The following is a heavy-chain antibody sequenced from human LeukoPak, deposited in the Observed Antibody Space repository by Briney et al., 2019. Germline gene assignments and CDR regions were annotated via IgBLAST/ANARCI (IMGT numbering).Heavy chain of an antibody. Sequence: ASVKVSCKASGYTFTGYYMHWVRQAPGQGLEWMGWINPNSGGTNYAQKFQGRVTMTRDTSISTAYMELSRLRSDDTAVYYCARGEYYDILTGYREAKYFQHWGQGTLVTVSS. D-gene: IGHD3-9*01. CDR1: GYTFTGYY. V-gene: IGHV1-2*02. J-gene: IGHJ1*01. CDR2: INPNSGGT. CDR3: ARGEYYDILTGYREAKYFQH.